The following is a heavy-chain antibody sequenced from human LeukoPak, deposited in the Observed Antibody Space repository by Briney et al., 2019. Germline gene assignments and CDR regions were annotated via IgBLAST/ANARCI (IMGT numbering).Heavy chain of an antibody. V-gene: IGHV4-61*02. J-gene: IGHJ6*03. CDR3: ARARNSGYDYYYYYYMDV. Sequence: PSETLSLTCTVSGGSISSGSYYWSWIRQPAGKGLEWIGRIYTSGSTNYNPSLKSRVTISVDTSKNQFSLKLSSVTAADTAVYYCARARNSGYDYYYYYYMDVWGKGTTVTVSS. CDR1: GGSISSGSYY. D-gene: IGHD5-12*01. CDR2: IYTSGST.